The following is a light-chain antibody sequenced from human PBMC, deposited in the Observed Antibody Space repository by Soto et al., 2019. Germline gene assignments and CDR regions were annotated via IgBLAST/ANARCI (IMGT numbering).Light chain of an antibody. CDR3: SSFTSSNTRD. CDR2: GVS. V-gene: IGLV2-14*01. Sequence: QSALTQPASVSGSPGQSITISCTGTSSDVGNYNYVSWYQHHPGNAPKLLISGVSHRPSGISNRFSGSKSGNTSSLTTSGLQAEDEGHYYCSSFTSSNTRDFGTGTKVTGL. CDR1: SSDVGNYNY. J-gene: IGLJ1*01.